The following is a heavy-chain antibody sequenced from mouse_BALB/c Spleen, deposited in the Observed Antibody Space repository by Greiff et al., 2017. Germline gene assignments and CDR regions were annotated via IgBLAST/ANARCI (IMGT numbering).Heavy chain of an antibody. V-gene: IGHV2-4-1*01. CDR2: IWSGGST. CDR1: GFSLTSYG. J-gene: IGHJ4*01. D-gene: IGHD1-1*01. Sequence: VQLQQSGPGLVQPSQSLSITCTVSGFSLTSYGVHWVRQSPGKGLEWLGVIWSGGSTDYNAAFISRLSISKDNSKSQVFFKMNSLQADDTAIYYCDRKGTTVYYYAMDYWGQGTTVTVSS. CDR3: DRKGTTVYYYAMDY.